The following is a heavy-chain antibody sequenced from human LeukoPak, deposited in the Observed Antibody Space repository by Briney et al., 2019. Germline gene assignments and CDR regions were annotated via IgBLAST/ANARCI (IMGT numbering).Heavy chain of an antibody. D-gene: IGHD3-10*01. J-gene: IGHJ5*02. CDR3: ARELWFANAPGSWLDP. CDR1: GDSISSGAYS. Sequence: PSETLSLTCVVSGDSISSGAYSWSWIRQPPGKGLEWIGNIFHSGNPFYNLSLKSRVTISVDNPKNQFSLRLTAVTAADTAVYCCARELWFANAPGSWLDPWGQGTLVTVSS. V-gene: IGHV4-30-2*01. CDR2: IFHSGNP.